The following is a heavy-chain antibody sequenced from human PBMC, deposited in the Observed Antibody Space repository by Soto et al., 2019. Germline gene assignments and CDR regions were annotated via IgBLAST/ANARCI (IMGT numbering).Heavy chain of an antibody. CDR2: ISTYNGNT. D-gene: IGHD2-2*01. CDR3: AREYGSRTSRYGPDY. V-gene: IGHV1-18*01. J-gene: IGHJ4*02. Sequence: GASVKVSCKASGYTFTTYGISWVRQSPGQGLEWIGWISTYNGNTNYAQKLQGRVTMTTDTSTSTAYMELRSLRSDDTAVYYCAREYGSRTSRYGPDYWGQGTLVTSPQ. CDR1: GYTFTTYG.